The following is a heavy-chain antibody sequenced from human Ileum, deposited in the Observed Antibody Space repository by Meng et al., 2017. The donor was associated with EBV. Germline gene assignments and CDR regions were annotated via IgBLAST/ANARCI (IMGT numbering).Heavy chain of an antibody. J-gene: IGHJ4*02. V-gene: IGHV4-4*02. Sequence: VQLQEYGPGPLKPAATLSPTSAVPGGSISSSNWWSWVRQPPGKGLEWIGEIYHSGSTNYNPSLKSRVTISVDKSKNQFSLNLSSVTAADTAVYYCARVGQWLPIDYWGQGTLVTVSS. CDR1: GGSISSSNW. CDR2: IYHSGST. CDR3: ARVGQWLPIDY. D-gene: IGHD6-19*01.